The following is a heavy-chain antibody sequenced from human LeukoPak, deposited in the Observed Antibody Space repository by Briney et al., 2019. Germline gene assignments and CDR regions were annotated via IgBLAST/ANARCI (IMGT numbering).Heavy chain of an antibody. V-gene: IGHV4-59*01. CDR3: ARVSGYDWESLYDY. J-gene: IGHJ4*02. CDR1: GFTFGDYY. Sequence: PGGSLRLSCAASGFTFGDYYMSWIRQPPGKGLEWVGYIYYSGSTNYNPSLKCRVTISVDTSKHQFSLKLSSVTAADTAVYYCARVSGYDWESLYDYWGQGTLVTVSS. D-gene: IGHD5-12*01. CDR2: IYYSGST.